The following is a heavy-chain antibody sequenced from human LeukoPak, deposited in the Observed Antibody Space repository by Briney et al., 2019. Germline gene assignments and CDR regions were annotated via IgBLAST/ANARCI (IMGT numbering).Heavy chain of an antibody. CDR2: INPNSGGT. CDR1: GYTFTGYY. V-gene: IGHV1-2*02. Sequence: WASVKVSCKASGYTFTGYYMHWVRQAPGQGLEWMGWINPNSGGTNYAQKFQGRVTMTRDTSIGTAYMELSRLRSDDTAVYYCARVGVVVAARLEYRFDPWGQGTLVTVSS. D-gene: IGHD2-15*01. J-gene: IGHJ5*02. CDR3: ARVGVVVAARLEYRFDP.